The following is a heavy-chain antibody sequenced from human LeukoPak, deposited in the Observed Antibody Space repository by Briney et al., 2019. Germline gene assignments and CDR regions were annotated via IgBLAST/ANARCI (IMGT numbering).Heavy chain of an antibody. CDR3: ARVSPKGDYVWGSYRLKNEY. V-gene: IGHV1-46*01. CDR2: INPSGGST. J-gene: IGHJ4*02. Sequence: ASVKVSCKASGYTFTSYYMHWVRQAPGQGLEWMGIINPSGGSTSYAQKFQGRVTVTRDTSTSTVYMELSSVTAADTAVYYCARVSPKGDYVWGSYRLKNEYWGQGTLVTVSS. D-gene: IGHD3-16*02. CDR1: GYTFTSYY.